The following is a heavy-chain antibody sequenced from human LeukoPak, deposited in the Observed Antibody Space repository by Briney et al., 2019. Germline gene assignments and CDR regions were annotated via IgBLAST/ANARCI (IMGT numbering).Heavy chain of an antibody. CDR2: ISSSSSYI. J-gene: IGHJ4*02. D-gene: IGHD3-9*01. CDR1: GFTFSSYS. CDR3: ARELDPGYIYDILTGYIRGLDY. V-gene: IGHV3-21*01. Sequence: KPGGSLRLSCAASGFTFSSYSMNWVRQAPGKGLEWVSSISSSSSYIYYADSVKGRFTISRDNAKNSLYLQMNSLRAEDTAVYYCARELDPGYIYDILTGYIRGLDYWGQGTLVTVSS.